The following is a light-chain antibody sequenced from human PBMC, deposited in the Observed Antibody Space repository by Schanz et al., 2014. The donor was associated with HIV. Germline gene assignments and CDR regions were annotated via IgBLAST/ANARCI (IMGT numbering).Light chain of an antibody. CDR2: SDT. Sequence: SYELTQPPSVSVAPGKTARITCGANNLGSKSVHWYRQKPGQAPVLVIYSDTERPSGIPVRFSGSNSGNTATLTISGLQAEDEADYYCSSYTSSSTWVFGGGTKLTVL. V-gene: IGLV3-21*01. CDR1: NLGSKS. J-gene: IGLJ3*02. CDR3: SSYTSSSTWV.